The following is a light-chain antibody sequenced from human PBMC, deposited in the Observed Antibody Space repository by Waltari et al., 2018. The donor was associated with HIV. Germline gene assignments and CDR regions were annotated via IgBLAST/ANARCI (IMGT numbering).Light chain of an antibody. CDR1: QTLLYSPNNKNF. V-gene: IGKV4-1*01. Sequence: DIVMPQTPYALIVSPGDRASTTGRSNQTLLYSPNNKNFLVWYQQKPGQPPKFRIYWASSRESGVPARFSGRGYGTNFSLTISSLQPEDVATYFCQQYFSTPWTFGQGTKV. J-gene: IGKJ1*01. CDR2: WAS. CDR3: QQYFSTPWT.